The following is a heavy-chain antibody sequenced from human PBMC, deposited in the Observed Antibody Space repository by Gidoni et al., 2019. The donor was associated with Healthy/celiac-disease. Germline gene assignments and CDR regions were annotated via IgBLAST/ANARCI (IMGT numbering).Heavy chain of an antibody. CDR2: ISSSSSYI. V-gene: IGHV3-21*01. D-gene: IGHD6-13*01. Sequence: EVQLVESGGGLVKPGGSLRLSCAASGFTFSSYSMNWVRQAPGKGLEWVSSISSSSSYIYYADSVKGRFTISRDNAKNSLYLQMNSLRAEDTAVYYCARDSAVGLLGSYWGQGTLVTVSS. J-gene: IGHJ4*02. CDR3: ARDSAVGLLGSY. CDR1: GFTFSSYS.